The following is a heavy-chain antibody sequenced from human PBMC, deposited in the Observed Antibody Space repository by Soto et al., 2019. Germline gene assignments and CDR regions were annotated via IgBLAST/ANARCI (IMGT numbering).Heavy chain of an antibody. CDR2: IYPGDSDT. D-gene: IGHD2-2*01. V-gene: IGHV5-51*01. J-gene: IGHJ5*02. CDR1: GYSFTSYW. Sequence: GESLKISCKGSGYSFTSYWIGWVRQMPGKGLEWMGIIYPGDSDTRYSPSFQGQVTISADKSISTAYLQWSSLKASDTAMYYCARHGEKYQLLTGNWFDPWGQGTLVTVS. CDR3: ARHGEKYQLLTGNWFDP.